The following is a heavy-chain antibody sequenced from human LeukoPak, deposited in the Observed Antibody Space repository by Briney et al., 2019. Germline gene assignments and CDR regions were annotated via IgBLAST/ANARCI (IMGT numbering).Heavy chain of an antibody. J-gene: IGHJ6*02. D-gene: IGHD6-13*01. CDR3: ARARYSSSWYPLNYGMDV. V-gene: IGHV1-69*04. CDR1: GGTFSSYA. CDR2: IIPILGIA. Sequence: GSSVKVSCKASGGTFSSYAISWVRQAPGQGGEWMGRIIPILGIANYAQKFQGRVTITADKSTSTAYMELSSLRSEDTAVYYCARARYSSSWYPLNYGMDVWGQGTTVTVSS.